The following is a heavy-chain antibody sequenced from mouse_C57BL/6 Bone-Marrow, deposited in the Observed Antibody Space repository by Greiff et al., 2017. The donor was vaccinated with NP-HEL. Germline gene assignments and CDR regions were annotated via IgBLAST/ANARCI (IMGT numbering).Heavy chain of an antibody. CDR1: GYTFTDYE. D-gene: IGHD2-13*01. Sequence: QVQLQQSGAELVRPGASVTLSCKASGYTFTDYEMHWVKQTPVHGLAWIGAIDPETGGTAYNQKFKGKAILTADKSSSTAYMELRSLTSGDSAVYYGTRDEWRLVAWFAYWGQGTLVTVSA. V-gene: IGHV1-15*01. CDR3: TRDEWRLVAWFAY. CDR2: IDPETGGT. J-gene: IGHJ3*01.